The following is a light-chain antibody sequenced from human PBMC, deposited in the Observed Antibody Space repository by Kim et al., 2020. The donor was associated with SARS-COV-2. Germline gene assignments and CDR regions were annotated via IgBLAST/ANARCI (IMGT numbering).Light chain of an antibody. CDR1: QSISGY. Sequence: PGERATLSCRASQSISGYVGWYQHKPGQAPRLLIDDESNRATGIPDRYSGSGSGTDFTLTISSLEPEDFAIYYCQQRNNWPPAVTFGGGTKLEI. CDR2: DES. J-gene: IGKJ4*01. V-gene: IGKV3-11*01. CDR3: QQRNNWPPAVT.